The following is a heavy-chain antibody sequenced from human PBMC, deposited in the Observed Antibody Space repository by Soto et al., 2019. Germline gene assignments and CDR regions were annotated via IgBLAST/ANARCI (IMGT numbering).Heavy chain of an antibody. Sequence: ASVKVSCKASGYTFTSYGISWVRQAPGQGLEWMGWISAYNGNTNYAQKLQGRVTMTTDTSTSTAYMELRSLRSDDTAVYYCASDHGDYELNWFDSWSQGTLVTVSS. J-gene: IGHJ5*01. CDR2: ISAYNGNT. CDR3: ASDHGDYELNWFDS. D-gene: IGHD4-17*01. CDR1: GYTFTSYG. V-gene: IGHV1-18*01.